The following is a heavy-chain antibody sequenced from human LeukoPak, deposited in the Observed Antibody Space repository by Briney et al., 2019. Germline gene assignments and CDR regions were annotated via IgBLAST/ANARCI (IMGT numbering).Heavy chain of an antibody. Sequence: ASVKVSCKASGYTFTGYYMHWVRQAPGQGLEWMGWINPNSGGTNYAQKFQGRVTMTRDTSISTAYMELSRLRSDDTAVYYCARDLEGCSSTSCYGLRFDPWGQGTLVTVCS. J-gene: IGHJ5*02. D-gene: IGHD2-2*01. V-gene: IGHV1-2*02. CDR3: ARDLEGCSSTSCYGLRFDP. CDR1: GYTFTGYY. CDR2: INPNSGGT.